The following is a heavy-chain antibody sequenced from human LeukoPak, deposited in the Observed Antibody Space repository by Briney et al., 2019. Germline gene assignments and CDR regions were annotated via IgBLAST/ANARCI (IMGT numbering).Heavy chain of an antibody. J-gene: IGHJ5*02. V-gene: IGHV4-59*01. D-gene: IGHD3-10*01. CDR3: ARGNSITMVRGPSRGWFDP. Sequence: SETLSLTCTVSGGSISSYYWSWIRQPPGKGLEWIGYIYYSGSTNYNPSLKSRVTISVDTSKNQFSLKLGSVTAADTAVYYCARGNSITMVRGPSRGWFDPWGQGTLVTVSS. CDR1: GGSISSYY. CDR2: IYYSGST.